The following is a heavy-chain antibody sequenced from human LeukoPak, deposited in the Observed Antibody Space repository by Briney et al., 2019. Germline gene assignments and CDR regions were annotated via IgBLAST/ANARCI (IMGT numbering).Heavy chain of an antibody. CDR2: IYPGDSDT. CDR1: GYSFTSYW. V-gene: IGHV5-51*01. D-gene: IGHD1-26*01. J-gene: IGHJ6*02. Sequence: GESLQISCKGSGYSFTSYWIGWVRQVPGKGLEWMGIIYPGDSDTRYSPSFQGQVTISADKSISTAYLQWSSLKASDTAMYYCARAGATYYYYYGMDVWGQGTTVTVSS. CDR3: ARAGATYYYYYGMDV.